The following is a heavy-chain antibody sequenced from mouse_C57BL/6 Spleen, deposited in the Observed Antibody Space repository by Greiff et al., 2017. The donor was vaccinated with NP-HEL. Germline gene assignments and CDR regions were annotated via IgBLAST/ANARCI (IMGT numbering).Heavy chain of an antibody. D-gene: IGHD1-1*01. J-gene: IGHJ3*01. V-gene: IGHV3-6*01. Sequence: VQLKESGPGLVKPSQSLSLTCSVTGYSITSGYYWNWIRQFPGNKLEWMGYISYDGSNNYNPSLKNRISITRDTSKNQFFLKLNSVTTEDTATYYCARGSITTVVAPFAYWGQGTLVTVSA. CDR2: ISYDGSN. CDR3: ARGSITTVVAPFAY. CDR1: GYSITSGYY.